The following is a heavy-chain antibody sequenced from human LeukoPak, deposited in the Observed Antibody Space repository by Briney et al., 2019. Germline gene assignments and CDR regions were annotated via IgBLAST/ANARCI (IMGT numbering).Heavy chain of an antibody. CDR2: IYYTGIT. Sequence: SETLSLTCSVSNDSISNYYWTWIRQPPGKGLEWIGYIYYTGITNYNPSLKSRVTISVDTSKNQFSLKLSSVTAADTAVYYCARARYCSGGSCYFYYYYYMDVWGKGTTVTVSS. D-gene: IGHD2-15*01. J-gene: IGHJ6*03. V-gene: IGHV4-59*12. CDR1: NDSISNYY. CDR3: ARARYCSGGSCYFYYYYYMDV.